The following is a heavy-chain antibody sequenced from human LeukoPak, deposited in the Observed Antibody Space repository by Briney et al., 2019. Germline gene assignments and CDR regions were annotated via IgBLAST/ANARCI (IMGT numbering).Heavy chain of an antibody. Sequence: GGSLRLSCAASGFTFSSYWMSWVRQTPGKGLEGVAYIKQDGSERYYVDSVKGRFTISRDNAKNSLYLQMNSLRAEDTAVYYCARHIAALDIWGPGTMVSVSS. CDR2: IKQDGSER. J-gene: IGHJ3*02. CDR1: GFTFSSYW. CDR3: ARHIAALDI. D-gene: IGHD2-21*01. V-gene: IGHV3-7*01.